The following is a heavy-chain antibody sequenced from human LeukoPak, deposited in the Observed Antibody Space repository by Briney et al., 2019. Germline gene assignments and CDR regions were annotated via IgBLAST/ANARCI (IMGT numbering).Heavy chain of an antibody. CDR2: VYTNGNT. V-gene: IGHV4-4*07. CDR1: GGSISSYC. Sequence: PSETLSLTCAVSGGSISSYCWTWIRQRPGKGLEWIGRVYTNGNTDYNSSLKSRVTMSVDTSNNQVSLNLNSVTAADTAVYYCATEGLGSGRWFGYWGQGTLVTVSS. D-gene: IGHD6-25*01. CDR3: ATEGLGSGRWFGY. J-gene: IGHJ4*02.